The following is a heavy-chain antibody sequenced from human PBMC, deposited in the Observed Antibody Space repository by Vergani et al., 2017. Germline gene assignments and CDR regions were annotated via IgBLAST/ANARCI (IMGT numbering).Heavy chain of an antibody. CDR3: ARDSGQLVLRYFQH. CDR2: ISSSSSYI. J-gene: IGHJ1*01. Sequence: EVQLLESGGGLVQPGGSLRLSCAASGFTFSSYAMSWVRQAPGKGLEWVSSISSSSSYIYYADSVKGRFTISRDNAKNSLYLQMNSLRAEDTAVYYCARDSGQLVLRYFQHWGQGTLVTVSS. CDR1: GFTFSSYA. V-gene: IGHV3-21*01. D-gene: IGHD6-13*01.